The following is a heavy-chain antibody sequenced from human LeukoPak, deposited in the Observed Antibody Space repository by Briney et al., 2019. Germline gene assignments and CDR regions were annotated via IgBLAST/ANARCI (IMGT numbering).Heavy chain of an antibody. CDR3: ARDLTTRDAFDI. CDR1: GVTVSSSY. CDR2: ISSSSSYI. J-gene: IGHJ3*02. Sequence: GGSLRLSCAASGVTVSSSYMSWVRQAPGKGLEWVSSISSSSSYIYYADSVKGRFTISRDNAKNSLYLQMNSLRAEDTAVYYCARDLTTRDAFDIWGQGTMVTVSS. V-gene: IGHV3-21*01. D-gene: IGHD4-11*01.